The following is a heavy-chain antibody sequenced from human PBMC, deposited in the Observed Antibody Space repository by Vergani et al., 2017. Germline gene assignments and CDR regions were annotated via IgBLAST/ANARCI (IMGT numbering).Heavy chain of an antibody. CDR2: ISSSSSTI. J-gene: IGHJ4*02. CDR3: ARSGGSYETDY. Sequence: EVQLVESGGGLVQPGGSLRLSCAASGFTFSSYSMNWVRQAPGKGLEWVSYISSSSSTIYYADSVKCRFTISRDNAKNSLYLQMNSLRAEDTAVYYCARSGGSYETDYWGQGTLVTVSS. D-gene: IGHD1-26*01. CDR1: GFTFSSYS. V-gene: IGHV3-48*01.